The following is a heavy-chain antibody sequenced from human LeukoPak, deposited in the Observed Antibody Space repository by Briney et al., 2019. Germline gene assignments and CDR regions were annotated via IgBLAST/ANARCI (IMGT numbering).Heavy chain of an antibody. CDR2: INHSGST. Sequence: SETLSLTCAVYGGSFSGYYWSWIRQPPGQGLEWIGEINHSGSTNYNPSLKSRVTISVDTSKNQFSLKLSSVSAADTAVYYCARVAPPDIVVVPAVCGDCYQGGFDYWGQGTLVTVSS. D-gene: IGHD2-2*01. CDR3: ARVAPPDIVVVPAVCGDCYQGGFDY. V-gene: IGHV4-34*01. CDR1: GGSFSGYY. J-gene: IGHJ4*02.